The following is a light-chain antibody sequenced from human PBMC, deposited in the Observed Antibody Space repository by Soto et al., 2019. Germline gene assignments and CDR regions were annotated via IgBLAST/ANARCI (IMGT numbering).Light chain of an antibody. CDR1: QSVSSSY. J-gene: IGKJ1*01. CDR3: QQYGSSPWT. Sequence: EIVLTQSPGTLSLSPGERATLSCRASQSVSSSYLAWYQQKPGQPPRLLIYGAFSRATRIPDRFSGSGSGAGFTLTSSGLEPADFAVYYCQQYGSSPWTFGQGTKVEIK. V-gene: IGKV3-20*01. CDR2: GAF.